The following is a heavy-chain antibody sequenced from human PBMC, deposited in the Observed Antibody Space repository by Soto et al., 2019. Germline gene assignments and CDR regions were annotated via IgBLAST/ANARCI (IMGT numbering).Heavy chain of an antibody. D-gene: IGHD1-1*01. CDR2: INHSGST. V-gene: IGHV4-34*01. CDR1: GGSFSGYY. J-gene: IGHJ6*04. Sequence: SETLSLTGAVYGGSFSGYYWSWIRQPPGKGLEWIGEINHSGSTNYNPSLKSRVTISVDTSKNQFSLKLSSVTAADTAVYYCARGRNWNRYGMAVWGKGTTVTISS. CDR3: ARGRNWNRYGMAV.